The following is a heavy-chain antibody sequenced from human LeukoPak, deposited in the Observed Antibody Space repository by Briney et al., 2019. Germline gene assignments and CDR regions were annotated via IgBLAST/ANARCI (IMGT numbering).Heavy chain of an antibody. CDR1: GGSISSYY. Sequence: SETLSLTRTVSGGSISSYYWSWVRQPPGKGLEWIGYIYYSGSTNYNPSLKSRVTISIDTSKNQFSLNLSSVTAADTAVYYCARGASGYSYGWGQGTLVTVSS. V-gene: IGHV4-59*01. CDR2: IYYSGST. J-gene: IGHJ4*02. CDR3: ARGASGYSYG. D-gene: IGHD5-18*01.